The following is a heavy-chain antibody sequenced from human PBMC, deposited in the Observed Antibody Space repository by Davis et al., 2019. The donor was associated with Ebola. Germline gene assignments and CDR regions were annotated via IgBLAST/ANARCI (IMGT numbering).Heavy chain of an antibody. Sequence: GSLRLSCTVSGGSINSHSYYWGWIRQPPGKGLEWIGSIYHSGSTNYKPSLKSRVIISLNTSKNQFSLRVDSVTAADTAVYYCARDFVYWGQGILVTVSS. CDR3: ARDFVY. CDR2: IYHSGST. J-gene: IGHJ4*02. CDR1: GGSINSHSYY. V-gene: IGHV4-39*02.